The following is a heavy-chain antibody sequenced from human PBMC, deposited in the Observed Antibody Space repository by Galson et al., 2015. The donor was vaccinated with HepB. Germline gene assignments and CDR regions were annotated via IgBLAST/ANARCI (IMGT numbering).Heavy chain of an antibody. D-gene: IGHD3-10*01. V-gene: IGHV3-30-3*01. CDR1: GFTFSSYT. Sequence: SLRLSCAASGFTFSSYTMHWVRQAPGKGLEWVALISSDEIHKIYADSVKGRFTISRDTFKNTLYLEMNSLRAEDTAVYYCARAHSDRWYGAYWGQGTLVTVAS. CDR2: ISSDEIHK. CDR3: ARAHSDRWYGAY. J-gene: IGHJ4*02.